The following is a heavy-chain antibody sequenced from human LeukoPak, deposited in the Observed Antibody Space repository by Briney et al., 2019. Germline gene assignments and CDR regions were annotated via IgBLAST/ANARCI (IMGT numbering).Heavy chain of an antibody. J-gene: IGHJ6*03. CDR1: GGSFSFYY. D-gene: IGHD3-3*01. V-gene: IGHV4-34*01. CDR3: ARGQRESRRVTIFGVATPLYYYYMDV. Sequence: PSETLSLTCAVYGGSFSFYYWSWIRQPPGKGLEWIGEINHRGSTNYSPSLKSRVTISVDTSQNQFSLNLSSVTAADTAVYYCARGQRESRRVTIFGVATPLYYYYMDVWGKGTTVTVSS. CDR2: INHRGST.